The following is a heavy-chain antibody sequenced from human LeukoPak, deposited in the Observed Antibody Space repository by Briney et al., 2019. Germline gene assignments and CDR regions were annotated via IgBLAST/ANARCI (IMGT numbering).Heavy chain of an antibody. D-gene: IGHD3-22*01. CDR1: GFTFDDYA. J-gene: IGHJ4*02. Sequence: GGSLRLSCAASGFTFDDYAMHWVRQAPGKGLEWVSLISWDGGIIYYADSVKGRFTISRDNAKNSLYLQMNSLRAEDTAVYYCARDLGYDSSGHFDYWGQGTLVTVSS. CDR2: ISWDGGII. V-gene: IGHV3-43D*03. CDR3: ARDLGYDSSGHFDY.